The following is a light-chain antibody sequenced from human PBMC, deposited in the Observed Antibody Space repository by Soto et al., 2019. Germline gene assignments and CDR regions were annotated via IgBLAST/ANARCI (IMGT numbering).Light chain of an antibody. CDR1: QSVGTY. Sequence: EIVLTQSPATLSLSPGERATLSCRASQSVGTYLAWYQQKPGQAPRLLIYDASNRATGIPARFSGSGSGTDFTLTISSLEPEDFAVYYCQQRSDCPPLFTFGPGTKVDIK. CDR2: DAS. J-gene: IGKJ3*01. V-gene: IGKV3-11*01. CDR3: QQRSDCPPLFT.